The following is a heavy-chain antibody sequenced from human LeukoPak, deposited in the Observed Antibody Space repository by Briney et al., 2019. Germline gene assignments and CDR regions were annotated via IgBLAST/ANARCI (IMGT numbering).Heavy chain of an antibody. V-gene: IGHV3-7*05. J-gene: IGHJ4*02. CDR3: ARGYYYDSSGYYVGNDFDY. CDR2: IKKDGSEK. CDR1: GFTVSSNY. Sequence: GGSLRLSCAASGFTVSSNYMNWVRQAPGKGLEWVANIKKDGSEKHYVDSVKGRFTISRDDAKNSLYLQMNSLRAEDTAVYYCARGYYYDSSGYYVGNDFDYWGQGTLVTVSS. D-gene: IGHD3-22*01.